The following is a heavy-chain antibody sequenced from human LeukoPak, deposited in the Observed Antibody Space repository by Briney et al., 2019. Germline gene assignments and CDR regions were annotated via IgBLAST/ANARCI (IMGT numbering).Heavy chain of an antibody. D-gene: IGHD2-21*01. CDR1: GYTFTAFH. J-gene: IGHJ5*02. Sequence: GASVKVSCKASGYTFTAFHIHWVRQAPGQGLEWMAWINPNNADTSYAQKFQGRVTVTRDTSIRTAYMVLSRLTSDDTAVYYCATLIATQTGVPWGQGTLVTVSS. CDR3: ATLIATQTGVP. V-gene: IGHV1-2*02. CDR2: INPNNADT.